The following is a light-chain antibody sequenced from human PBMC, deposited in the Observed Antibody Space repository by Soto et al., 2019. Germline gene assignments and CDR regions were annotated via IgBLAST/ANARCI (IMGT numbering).Light chain of an antibody. J-gene: IGLJ2*01. CDR2: DNN. CDR3: GTWDSSLSAVV. V-gene: IGLV1-51*01. CDR1: SSNLGNNY. Sequence: QSALTQPPSVSAAPGQKVTISCSGSSSNLGNNYVSWYQKFPGTAPKLLIYDNNKRPSGIPDRFSGSKSGTSATLGITGLQTGDEADYYCGTWDSSLSAVVFGGGTKLTVL.